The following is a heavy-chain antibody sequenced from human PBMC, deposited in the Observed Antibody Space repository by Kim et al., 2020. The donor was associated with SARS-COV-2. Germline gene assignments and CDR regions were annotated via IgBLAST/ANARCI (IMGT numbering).Heavy chain of an antibody. V-gene: IGHV4-39*01. Sequence: SETLCLTCTVSGGSISSSSYYWGWIRQPPGKGLEWIGSIYYSGSSYYNPSLKSRVTISVDTSKNQFSLKLSSVTAADTAVYYCARRTFGELLKGSFDYWGQGTLVTVSS. D-gene: IGHD3-10*01. J-gene: IGHJ4*02. CDR2: IYYSGSS. CDR1: GGSISSSSYY. CDR3: ARRTFGELLKGSFDY.